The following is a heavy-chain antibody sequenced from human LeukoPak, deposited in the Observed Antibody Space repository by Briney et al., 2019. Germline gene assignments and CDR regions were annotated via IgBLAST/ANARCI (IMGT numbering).Heavy chain of an antibody. CDR3: ARRGYDYSWFDP. CDR2: INPSSGST. D-gene: IGHD3-3*01. Sequence: ASVKVSCKASGYTFTSYYIHWVRQAPGQGLEWMGIINPSSGSTSYAQKFQGRVTMTRDTSTSTVYMELSSLRSDDTAVYYCARRGYDYSWFDPWGQGTLVTVSS. V-gene: IGHV1-46*01. CDR1: GYTFTSYY. J-gene: IGHJ5*02.